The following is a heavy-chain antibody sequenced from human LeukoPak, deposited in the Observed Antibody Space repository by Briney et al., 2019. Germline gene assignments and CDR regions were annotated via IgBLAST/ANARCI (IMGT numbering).Heavy chain of an antibody. Sequence: GASVKVSCKASGGTFSSYAISWVRQAPGQGLEWMGGISPIFGTANYAQKFQGRVTITADESTSTAYMELSSLRSEDTAVYYCARSRDGYYDYWGQGTLVTVSS. CDR3: ARSRDGYYDY. CDR2: ISPIFGTA. V-gene: IGHV1-69*01. CDR1: GGTFSSYA. J-gene: IGHJ4*02. D-gene: IGHD5-24*01.